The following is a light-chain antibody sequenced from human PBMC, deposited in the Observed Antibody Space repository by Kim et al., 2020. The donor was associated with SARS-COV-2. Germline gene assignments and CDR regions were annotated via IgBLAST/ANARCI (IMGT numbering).Light chain of an antibody. CDR1: RSVSSS. CDR3: QHYDDWPYT. V-gene: IGKV3-15*01. CDR2: GSS. J-gene: IGKJ2*01. Sequence: EIVLTQSPATLSVSPGDRVTLSCRASRSVSSSLVWYQQKPGQAPRLLVFGSSTRATGIPARFSGSGSGTEFTLTINSLQSEDFASYYCQHYDDWPYTFGQGTKLEI.